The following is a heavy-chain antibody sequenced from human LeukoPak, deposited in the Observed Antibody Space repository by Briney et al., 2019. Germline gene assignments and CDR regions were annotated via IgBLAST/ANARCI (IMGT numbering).Heavy chain of an antibody. J-gene: IGHJ4*02. CDR1: GYTFTGYY. CDR3: ARGSGHDPGSPFDY. CDR2: INPNSGGT. V-gene: IGHV1-2*06. D-gene: IGHD5-12*01. Sequence: ASVKVSCKASGYTFTGYYMHWVRQAPGQGLEWMGRINPNSGGTNYAQKFQGRVTMTRDTSISTAYMELSRLRSDDTAVYYCARGSGHDPGSPFDYWGQGTLVTVSS.